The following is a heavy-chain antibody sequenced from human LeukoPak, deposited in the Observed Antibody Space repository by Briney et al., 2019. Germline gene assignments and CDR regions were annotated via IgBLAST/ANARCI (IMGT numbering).Heavy chain of an antibody. D-gene: IGHD1/OR15-1a*01. J-gene: IGHJ5*02. CDR1: GTSFTHYY. Sequence: NPSETLSLTCNVSGTSFTHYYWSWIRQTPEKGLEWIGQINHNGDTSYNPSLRSRVTLSVDSSKNQFSLKVTSVTAADTGVYYCARGPGTVGLSPWGQGTLVTVSS. CDR3: ARGPGTVGLSP. V-gene: IGHV4-34*01. CDR2: INHNGDT.